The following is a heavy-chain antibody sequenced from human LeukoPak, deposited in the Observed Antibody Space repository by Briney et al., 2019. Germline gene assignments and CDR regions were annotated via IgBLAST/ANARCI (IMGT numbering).Heavy chain of an antibody. V-gene: IGHV4-59*02. J-gene: IGHJ6*03. CDR3: ARGARAKATVYYYYYMDV. D-gene: IGHD4-17*01. Sequence: PSETLSLTCTVSGGSVSSYYWSWIRQPPGKGLEWFGYIYYSGSTNYNPSLKSRVTISVDTSKNQFSLKLSSVTAADTAVYYCARGARAKATVYYYYYMDVWGKGTTVTVSS. CDR1: GGSVSSYY. CDR2: IYYSGST.